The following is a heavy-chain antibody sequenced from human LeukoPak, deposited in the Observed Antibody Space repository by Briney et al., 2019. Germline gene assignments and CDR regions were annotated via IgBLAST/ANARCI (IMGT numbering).Heavy chain of an antibody. V-gene: IGHV4-38-2*02. CDR1: GYSISSGYY. CDR2: IYHSGST. J-gene: IGHJ4*02. D-gene: IGHD2-2*01. Sequence: SETLSLTCTVSGYSISSGYYWGWIRQPPGKGLEWIGSIYHSGSTYHNPSLKSRVTISVDTSKNQFYLKLSSVTAADTAVYFCARGRGVLPATMRYYFDYWGQGTLVIVSS. CDR3: ARGRGVLPATMRYYFDY.